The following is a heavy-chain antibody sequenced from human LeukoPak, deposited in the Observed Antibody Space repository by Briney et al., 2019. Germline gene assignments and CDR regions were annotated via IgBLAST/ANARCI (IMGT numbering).Heavy chain of an antibody. Sequence: GGSLRLSCAASGFTFSSCGMNWVRQAPGKRLEWVSIISGSGGGIYYADSVKGRFIISRDNSKNTLYLQMNSLRAEDTAIYYCAKDGPPSGSYWAPFDSWGQGTLVTVSS. CDR2: ISGSGGGI. V-gene: IGHV3-23*01. CDR3: AKDGPPSGSYWAPFDS. CDR1: GFTFSSCG. D-gene: IGHD1-26*01. J-gene: IGHJ4*02.